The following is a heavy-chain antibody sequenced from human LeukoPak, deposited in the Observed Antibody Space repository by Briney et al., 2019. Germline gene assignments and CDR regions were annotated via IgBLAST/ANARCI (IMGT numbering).Heavy chain of an antibody. CDR2: ISAYNGNT. D-gene: IGHD1-26*01. J-gene: IGHJ4*02. CDR1: GYTFTSYG. V-gene: IGHV1-18*01. CDR3: ARVSGSGSIYYFDY. Sequence: ASVKVSCKASGYTFTSYGISWVRQAPGQGLEWVGWISAYNGNTNYAQKLQGRVTMTTDTSTSTAYMELRSLRSDDTAVYYCARVSGSGSIYYFDYWGQGTLVTVST.